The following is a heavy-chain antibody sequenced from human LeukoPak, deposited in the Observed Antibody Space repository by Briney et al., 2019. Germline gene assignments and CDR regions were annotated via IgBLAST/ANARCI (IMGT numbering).Heavy chain of an antibody. V-gene: IGHV4-31*03. CDR2: IYYSGST. Sequence: SQTLSLTCTVSGGSISSGGYYWSWIRQHPGKGLEWIGYIYYSGSTYYNPSLKSRVTISVDTSKNQFSLKLSSVTAADTAVYYCARDVIAYVWGSYRHDASDIWGQGTMVTVSS. CDR3: ARDVIAYVWGSYRHDASDI. J-gene: IGHJ3*02. D-gene: IGHD3-16*02. CDR1: GGSISSGGYY.